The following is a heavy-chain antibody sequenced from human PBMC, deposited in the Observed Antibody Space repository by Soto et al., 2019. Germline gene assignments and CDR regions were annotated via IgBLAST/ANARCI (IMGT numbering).Heavy chain of an antibody. CDR2: ISNDGGNT. D-gene: IGHD6-19*01. J-gene: IGHJ4*02. V-gene: IGHV3-30-3*01. CDR3: AREGSISVAAPGY. Sequence: QVQLVESGGGVVQPGRSLKLSCAASEFTFSSYTMYWVRQTPGKGLEWVAGISNDGGNTYYLDSVKGRFTISRDNSKNTISLEMNSLGVEETAVYYCAREGSISVAAPGYWGQGTVVTVSS. CDR1: EFTFSSYT.